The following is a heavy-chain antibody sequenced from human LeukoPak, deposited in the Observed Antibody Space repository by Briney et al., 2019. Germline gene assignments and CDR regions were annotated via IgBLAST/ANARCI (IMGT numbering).Heavy chain of an antibody. J-gene: IGHJ5*02. D-gene: IGHD3-3*01. CDR2: INHSGST. CDR3: ARTRLLYYHFWSGYLNA. CDR1: GGSFSGYY. Sequence: PSETLSLTCAVYGGSFSGYYWSWIRQPPGKGLEWIGEINHSGSTNYNPSLKSRVTISVDTSKNQFSLKLSSVTAADTAVYYCARTRLLYYHFWSGYLNAWGQGTLVTVSS. V-gene: IGHV4-34*01.